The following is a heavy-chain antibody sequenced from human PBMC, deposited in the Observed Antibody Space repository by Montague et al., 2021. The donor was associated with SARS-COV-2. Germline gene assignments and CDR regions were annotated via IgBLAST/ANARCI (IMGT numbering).Heavy chain of an antibody. CDR1: GGSISSYY. D-gene: IGHD4-23*01. V-gene: IGHV4-59*01. J-gene: IGHJ6*02. Sequence: SETLSLTCTVSGGSISSYYWGWIRQSPGKGLEWIGYIYYSGRTNYNPSLKSRVTISVDTSKNQFSLKMISVIATDTAVYYCVRWGGNSADYDSYAMDVWGQGTTVTVSS. CDR3: VRWGGNSADYDSYAMDV. CDR2: IYYSGRT.